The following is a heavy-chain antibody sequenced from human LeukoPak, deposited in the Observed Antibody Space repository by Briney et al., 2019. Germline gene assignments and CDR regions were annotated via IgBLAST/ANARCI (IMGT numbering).Heavy chain of an antibody. CDR3: VRQTVVVVAAFFDY. CDR1: GFIFRDYE. CDR2: IGSSSATI. Sequence: GSLRLTCVGSGFIFRDYEMNWVRQAPGKGLEWIAYIGSSSATIHYPDSVKGRFTISRDNAKNSLFLEMTSLRAEDTAVYYCVRQTVVVVAAFFDYWGQGALVTVSS. D-gene: IGHD2-15*01. V-gene: IGHV3-48*03. J-gene: IGHJ4*02.